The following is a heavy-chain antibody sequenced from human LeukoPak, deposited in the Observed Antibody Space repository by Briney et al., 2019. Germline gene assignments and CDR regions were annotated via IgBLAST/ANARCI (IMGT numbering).Heavy chain of an antibody. CDR3: ARDHGVEDRNQYFYYYGTDV. J-gene: IGHJ6*02. V-gene: IGHV4-4*07. CDR2: FHTSGRT. CDR1: GGSLSSYY. Sequence: SETLSLTCTVSGGSLSSYYWSWIRQPAGKGLEWIGRFHTSGRTTYNPSLKSRVAMSLDTSKSQLSLQVTSETAADTAVYFCARDHGVEDRNQYFYYYGTDVWGQGTTVTVSS. D-gene: IGHD1-14*01.